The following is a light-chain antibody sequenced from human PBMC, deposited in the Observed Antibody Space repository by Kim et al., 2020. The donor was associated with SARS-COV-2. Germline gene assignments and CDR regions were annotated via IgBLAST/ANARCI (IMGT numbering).Light chain of an antibody. Sequence: SASMGNRVTITCRARQGISNYLNWYQQKPGKAPKLLIYAASKLQSGVPSRFSGSESGTDFTLTISTLQPEDFATYFCQQSYSVPYTFGQGTKLEI. CDR3: QQSYSVPYT. CDR1: QGISNY. CDR2: AAS. V-gene: IGKV1-39*01. J-gene: IGKJ2*01.